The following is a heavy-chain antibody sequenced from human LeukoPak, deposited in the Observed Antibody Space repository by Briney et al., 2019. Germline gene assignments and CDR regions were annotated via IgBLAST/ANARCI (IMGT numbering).Heavy chain of an antibody. CDR1: GGTFSSYA. V-gene: IGHV1-69*04. D-gene: IGHD3-22*01. J-gene: IGHJ5*02. CDR3: ARGYYYDSSGYLRGTTWFDP. Sequence: GSSVKVSCKASGGTFSSYAISWVRQAPGQGLEWMGRIIPILGIANYAQKFQGRVTITADKSTSTAYMELSSLRSEDTAVYYCARGYYYDSSGYLRGTTWFDPWGQGTLVTVSS. CDR2: IIPILGIA.